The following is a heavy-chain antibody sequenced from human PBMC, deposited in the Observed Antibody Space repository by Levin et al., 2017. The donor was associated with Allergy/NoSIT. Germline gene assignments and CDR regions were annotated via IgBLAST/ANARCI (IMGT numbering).Heavy chain of an antibody. D-gene: IGHD6-19*01. CDR2: ISSSSSYI. J-gene: IGHJ4*02. Sequence: GGSLRLSCAASGFTFSSYSMNWVRQAPGKGLEWVSSISSSSSYIYYADSVKGRFTISRDNAKNSLYLQMNSLRAEDTAVYYCARDSSGGYSIDYWGQGTLVTVSS. CDR1: GFTFSSYS. CDR3: ARDSSGGYSIDY. V-gene: IGHV3-21*01.